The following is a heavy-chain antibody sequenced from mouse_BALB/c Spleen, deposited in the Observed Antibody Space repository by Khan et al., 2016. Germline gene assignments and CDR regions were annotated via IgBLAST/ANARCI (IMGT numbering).Heavy chain of an antibody. CDR3: TRGDIIVVYVLDY. CDR2: ISSGNNT. Sequence: EVELVESGGGLVKPGGSLKLSCAASGFTFSSYAMSWVRQTPEKRLEWVASISSGNNTYYPDSVKGRITITRDKARNILYLQMSSLRSEDTAMHYCTRGDIIVVYVLDYWGQGTTLTVSS. V-gene: IGHV5-6-5*01. J-gene: IGHJ2*01. CDR1: GFTFSSYA. D-gene: IGHD1-1*01.